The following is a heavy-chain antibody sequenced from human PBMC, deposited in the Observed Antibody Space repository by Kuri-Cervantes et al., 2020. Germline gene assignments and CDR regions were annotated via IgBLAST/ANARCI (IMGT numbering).Heavy chain of an antibody. V-gene: IGHV4-34*01. Sequence: SETLSLTCAVYGGSFSGYYWSWIRQPPGKGLEWIGEINHSGSTNYNPSLKSRVTISVDTSKNQFSLKLSSVTAADTAVYYCARDREGYYDIWGQGTMVTVSS. CDR2: INHSGST. CDR3: ARDREGYYDI. J-gene: IGHJ3*02. D-gene: IGHD2-8*01. CDR1: GGSFSGYY.